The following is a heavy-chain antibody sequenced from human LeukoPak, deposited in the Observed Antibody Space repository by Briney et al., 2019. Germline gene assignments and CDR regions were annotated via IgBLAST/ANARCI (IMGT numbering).Heavy chain of an antibody. CDR1: GGTFSSYA. D-gene: IGHD3-22*01. CDR2: IIPIFGTA. V-gene: IGHV1-69*05. J-gene: IGHJ3*02. CDR3: ARVTDYYDSSGYRFREGAFDI. Sequence: GASVKVSCKASGGTFSSYAISWVRQAPGQGLEWMGGIIPIFGTANCAQKFQGRVTITTDESTSTAYMELRSLRSEDTAVYYCARVTDYYDSSGYRFREGAFDIWGQGTMVTVSS.